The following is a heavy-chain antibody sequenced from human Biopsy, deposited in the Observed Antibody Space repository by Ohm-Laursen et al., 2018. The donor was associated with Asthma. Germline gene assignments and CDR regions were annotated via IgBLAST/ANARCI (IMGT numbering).Heavy chain of an antibody. CDR3: ARTFHFWSPYHAEHYQL. Sequence: SLRLSCAVSGFNFHNYGMNWVRRAPGKGLEWVAQILFDGRKINYPDSVKGRFTISRDNSKNMVYLQMNSLRPEDTAVYYCARTFHFWSPYHAEHYQLWGQGTLVTVPS. CDR1: GFNFHNYG. D-gene: IGHD3-3*02. J-gene: IGHJ1*01. V-gene: IGHV3-30*03. CDR2: ILFDGRKI.